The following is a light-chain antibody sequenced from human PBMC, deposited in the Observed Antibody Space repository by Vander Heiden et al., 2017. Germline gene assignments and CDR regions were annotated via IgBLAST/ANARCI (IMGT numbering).Light chain of an antibody. CDR2: GAS. J-gene: IGKJ2*01. CDR3: QQYGSSPYT. Sequence: EIVLTQSPGTLSSSPGERATLSCRASQSVSSSYLAWYQQKPGQAPRLLIHGASSRATGIPDRFSGSGSGTDFTLTINRLEPEDFAVYYCQQYGSSPYTFGQGTKLEIK. V-gene: IGKV3-20*01. CDR1: QSVSSSY.